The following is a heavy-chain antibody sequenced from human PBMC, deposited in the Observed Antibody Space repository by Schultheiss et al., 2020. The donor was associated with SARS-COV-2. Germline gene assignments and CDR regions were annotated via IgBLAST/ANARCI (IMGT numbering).Heavy chain of an antibody. D-gene: IGHD1-14*01. J-gene: IGHJ6*02. CDR1: GYTFTSYG. CDR3: ARDGNYYYYYYGLDV. CDR2: ISAYNGNT. V-gene: IGHV1-18*01. Sequence: ASVKVSCKASGYTFTSYGISWVRQAPGQGLEWMGWISAYNGNTNYAQKLRGRVTMTTDTSTSTAYMELRSLTSDDTAVYYCARDGNYYYYYYGLDVWGQGTTVTVSS.